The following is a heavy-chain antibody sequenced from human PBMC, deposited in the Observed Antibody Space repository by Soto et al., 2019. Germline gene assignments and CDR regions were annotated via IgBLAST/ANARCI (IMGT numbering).Heavy chain of an antibody. CDR3: ARDPGGSYRNSDAFDI. CDR1: GFTFSSYG. Sequence: GGSLRLSCAASGFTFSSYGMHWVRQAPGKGLEWVAVIWYDGSNKYYADSVKGRFTISRDNSKNTLYLQMNSLRAEDTAVYYCARDPGGSYRNSDAFDIWGQGTMVTVSS. D-gene: IGHD1-26*01. J-gene: IGHJ3*02. V-gene: IGHV3-33*01. CDR2: IWYDGSNK.